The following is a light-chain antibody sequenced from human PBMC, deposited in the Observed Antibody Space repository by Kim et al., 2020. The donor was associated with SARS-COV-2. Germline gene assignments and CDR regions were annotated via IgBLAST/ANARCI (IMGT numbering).Light chain of an antibody. CDR1: SLRKYY. Sequence: ALGQTVTLTCQGDSLRKYYATWYQQRPGQAPVLVLYGKYNRPSGIPDRFSGSASGNTASLTITGAQAEDEADYYCNSWDSSGDHVVFGGGTQLTVL. V-gene: IGLV3-19*01. J-gene: IGLJ3*02. CDR2: GKY. CDR3: NSWDSSGDHVV.